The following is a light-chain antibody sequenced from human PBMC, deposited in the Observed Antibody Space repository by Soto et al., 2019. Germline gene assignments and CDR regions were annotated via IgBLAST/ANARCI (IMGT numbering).Light chain of an antibody. V-gene: IGKV3-20*01. Sequence: EIVLTQSPGTLSLSPGERAILSCSASQSVSSSYVAWYQQRPGLAPRLLVYGASSRATGIPDRFSGSGSGTDFTLTISRLEPEDFAVYYCQQYATSSWTFGQGTKVEIK. J-gene: IGKJ1*01. CDR3: QQYATSSWT. CDR1: QSVSSSY. CDR2: GAS.